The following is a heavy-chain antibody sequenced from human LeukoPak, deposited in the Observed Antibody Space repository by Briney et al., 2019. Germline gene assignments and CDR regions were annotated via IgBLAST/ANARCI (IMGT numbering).Heavy chain of an antibody. V-gene: IGHV3-66*01. Sequence: SGGSLRLSCAASGFTVSSNYMSWVRQAPGKGLEWVSVIYSGGSTYYADSVKGRFTISRDNSKNTLYLQMNSLRAEDTAVYYCARGFGRSYSSSSLEGMDVWGQGTTVTVSS. CDR2: IYSGGST. CDR3: ARGFGRSYSSSSLEGMDV. J-gene: IGHJ6*02. CDR1: GFTVSSNY. D-gene: IGHD6-13*01.